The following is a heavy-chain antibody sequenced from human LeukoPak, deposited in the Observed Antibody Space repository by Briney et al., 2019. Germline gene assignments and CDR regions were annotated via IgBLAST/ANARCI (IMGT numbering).Heavy chain of an antibody. CDR3: ATGNSYYYDG. CDR2: FDPEDGET. D-gene: IGHD3-22*01. J-gene: IGHJ4*02. Sequence: ASVKVSCKASGGTFSSYAISWVRQAPGQGLEWMGGFDPEDGETIYAQKFQGRVTMTEDTSTDTAYMELSSLRSEDTAVYYCATGNSYYYDGWGQGTLVTVSS. V-gene: IGHV1-24*01. CDR1: GGTFSSYA.